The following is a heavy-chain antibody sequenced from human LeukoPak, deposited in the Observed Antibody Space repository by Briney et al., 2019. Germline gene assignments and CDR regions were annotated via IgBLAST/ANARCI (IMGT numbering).Heavy chain of an antibody. Sequence: GASVKVSCKASGYTFTSYGISWVRQAPGQGLEWMGWISAYNGNTNYAQKPQGRVTMTTDTSTSTAYMELRSLRSDDTAVYYCARSQAIPDYYDSSGFVYNWFDPWGQGTLVTVSS. CDR1: GYTFTSYG. J-gene: IGHJ5*02. CDR2: ISAYNGNT. V-gene: IGHV1-18*01. D-gene: IGHD3-22*01. CDR3: ARSQAIPDYYDSSGFVYNWFDP.